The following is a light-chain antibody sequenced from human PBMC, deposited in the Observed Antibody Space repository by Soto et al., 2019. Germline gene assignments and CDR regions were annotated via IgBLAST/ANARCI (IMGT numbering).Light chain of an antibody. Sequence: QSALTQPPSASGTPEQRVTISCSGSSSNIGSNYVYWYQQLPGTAPKLLIYRNNQRPSGVPDRFSGSKSGTSASLAISGLRSEDEADYYCAAWDDSLSGFYVFGTGTKVTVL. J-gene: IGLJ1*01. CDR2: RNN. V-gene: IGLV1-47*01. CDR1: SSNIGSNY. CDR3: AAWDDSLSGFYV.